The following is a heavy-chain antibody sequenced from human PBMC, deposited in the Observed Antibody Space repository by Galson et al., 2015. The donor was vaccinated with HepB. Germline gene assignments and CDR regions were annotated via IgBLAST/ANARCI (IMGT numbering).Heavy chain of an antibody. CDR1: GFTFSSYG. CDR3: AKDIYDILTGYPIHYGVDV. Sequence: SLRLSCAASGFTFSSYGMHWVRQAPGKGLEWVAFIRYDGSDKYYADSLKGRFTISRDNSKNTLYLQMNSLRAADTAVYYCAKDIYDILTGYPIHYGVDVWGQGTTVTVSS. J-gene: IGHJ6*02. V-gene: IGHV3-30*02. D-gene: IGHD3-9*01. CDR2: IRYDGSDK.